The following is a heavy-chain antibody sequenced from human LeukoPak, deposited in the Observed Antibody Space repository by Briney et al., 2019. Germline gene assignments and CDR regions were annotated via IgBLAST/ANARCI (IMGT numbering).Heavy chain of an antibody. D-gene: IGHD2-8*01. CDR1: GFTFSSYW. V-gene: IGHV3-23*01. CDR3: AKDPDCTSGVCYTFFDY. Sequence: GGSLRLSCAASGFTFSSYWMHWVRQAPGKGLVWVSAISGSGGSTYYADSVKGRFSISRDNSKNTLYLQMNSLRAEDTAVYYCAKDPDCTSGVCYTFFDYWGQGTLVTVSS. CDR2: ISGSGGST. J-gene: IGHJ4*02.